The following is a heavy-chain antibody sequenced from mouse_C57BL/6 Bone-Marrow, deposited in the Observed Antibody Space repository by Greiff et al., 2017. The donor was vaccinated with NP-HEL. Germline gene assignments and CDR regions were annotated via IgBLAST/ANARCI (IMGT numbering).Heavy chain of an antibody. J-gene: IGHJ4*01. CDR3: AKSYYYGSRWAMDY. CDR1: GFSLTSYG. D-gene: IGHD1-1*01. CDR2: IWSGGST. V-gene: IGHV2-5*01. Sequence: VKLQESGPGLVQPSQSLSITCTVSGFSLTSYGVHWVRQSPGKGLEWLGVIWSGGSTDYNAAFMSRLSITKDNSKSQVFFKMNSLQADDTAIYYCAKSYYYGSRWAMDYWGQGTSVTVSS.